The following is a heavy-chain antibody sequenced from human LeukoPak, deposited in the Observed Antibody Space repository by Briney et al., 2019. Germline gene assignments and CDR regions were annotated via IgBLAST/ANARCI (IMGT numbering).Heavy chain of an antibody. CDR2: INSDGSEG. V-gene: IGHV3-7*03. Sequence: GGSLRLSCAVSGFTFSGFWMSWSRQAPGKGLEWVASINSDGSEGYYADVVKGRFTISRDNAKNSLYLQINSLRAEDTAVYYCARSSYSSSSSVWGKGTMVTVSS. CDR1: GFTFSGFW. J-gene: IGHJ3*01. CDR3: ARSSYSSSSSV. D-gene: IGHD6-6*01.